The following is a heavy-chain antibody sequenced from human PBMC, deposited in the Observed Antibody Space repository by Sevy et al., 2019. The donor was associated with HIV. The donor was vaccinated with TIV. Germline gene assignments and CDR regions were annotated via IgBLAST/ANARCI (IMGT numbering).Heavy chain of an antibody. J-gene: IGHJ4*02. Sequence: GGSLRLSCAASGFTFSSYAMSWVRQAPGKGLEWVSAISGSGGSTYYADSVKGLFTISRDNSKNTLYLQMNSLRAEDTAVYYCAKMGPWDYAREDYFDYWGQGTLVTVSS. CDR1: GFTFSSYA. V-gene: IGHV3-23*01. D-gene: IGHD4-17*01. CDR2: ISGSGGST. CDR3: AKMGPWDYAREDYFDY.